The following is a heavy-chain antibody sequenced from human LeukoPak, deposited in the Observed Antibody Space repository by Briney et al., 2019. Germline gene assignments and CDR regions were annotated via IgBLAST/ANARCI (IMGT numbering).Heavy chain of an antibody. V-gene: IGHV4-34*01. Sequence: SEPVSLMCAVCVGSLKRWYGRWLRDPPRGAREGSREMDHSRCTNYNPFLKRPVTLSVDPSQNQVFLKMGPVTGADTAVYYCARGRFRSSGWYDRIDYWGQGTLVTVSS. CDR3: ARGRFRSSGWYDRIDY. CDR1: VGSLKRWY. J-gene: IGHJ4*02. CDR2: MDHSRCT. D-gene: IGHD6-19*01.